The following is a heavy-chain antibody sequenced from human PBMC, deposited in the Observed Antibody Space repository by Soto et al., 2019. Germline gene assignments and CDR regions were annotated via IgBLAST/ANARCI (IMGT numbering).Heavy chain of an antibody. CDR2: LWSDANKR. J-gene: IGHJ6*02. CDR1: EFDLSSYG. D-gene: IGHD3-16*01. Sequence: GGSLRLSCAASEFDLSSYGMHWVRQAPGKGLEWVAVLWSDANKRYYPDSVKGRFSISRDNSENTLYLEMNSLTAEDTAVYYCVRGGKSPGVYDFRGQGSSVIVSS. CDR3: VRGGKSPGVYDF. V-gene: IGHV3-33*01.